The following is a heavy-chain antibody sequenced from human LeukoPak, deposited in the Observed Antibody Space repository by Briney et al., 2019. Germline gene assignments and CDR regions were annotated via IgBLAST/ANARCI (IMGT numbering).Heavy chain of an antibody. CDR3: ARDGVLGYYGSGSPRYYYYYMDV. Sequence: SETLSLTCTVSGGSISSGSYYWSWIRQPAGKGLVWIGRIYTSGSTNYNPSLKSRVTISVDTSKNQFSLKLGSVTAADTAVYYCARDGVLGYYGSGSPRYYYYYMDVWGKGTTVTVSS. CDR1: GGSISSGSYY. D-gene: IGHD3-10*01. CDR2: IYTSGST. V-gene: IGHV4-61*02. J-gene: IGHJ6*03.